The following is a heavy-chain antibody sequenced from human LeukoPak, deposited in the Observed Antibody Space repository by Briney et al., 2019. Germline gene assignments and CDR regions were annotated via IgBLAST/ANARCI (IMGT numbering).Heavy chain of an antibody. Sequence: GGSLRLSCAASAFSFSNYNMNWVRQAPGKGLEWVSSITSSGSYIYYADSVKGRFTISRDDAKNSLFLQMNSLRAEDTATYYCARGEFGDYYYFYMDVWGKGTTVTVSS. CDR1: AFSFSNYN. V-gene: IGHV3-21*01. D-gene: IGHD2/OR15-2a*01. CDR2: ITSSGSYI. CDR3: ARGEFGDYYYFYMDV. J-gene: IGHJ6*03.